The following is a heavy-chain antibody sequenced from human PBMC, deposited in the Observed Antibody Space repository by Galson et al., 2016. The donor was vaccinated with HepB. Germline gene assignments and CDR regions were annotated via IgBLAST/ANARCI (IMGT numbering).Heavy chain of an antibody. CDR1: GFTFSDHF. J-gene: IGHJ4*02. Sequence: SLRLSCAASGFTFSDHFMTWIRQAPGKGPEWVSYISSSGSSTDYADSVKGRFTMSRDNAKNSLYLQMNSLRAEDTAVYYCARGEDSSGQNTDYWGQGTLGTVSS. V-gene: IGHV3-11*01. CDR3: ARGEDSSGQNTDY. CDR2: ISSSGSST. D-gene: IGHD6-19*01.